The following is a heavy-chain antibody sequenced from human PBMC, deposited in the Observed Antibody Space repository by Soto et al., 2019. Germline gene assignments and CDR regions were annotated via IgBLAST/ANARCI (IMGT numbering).Heavy chain of an antibody. CDR2: ISYDGSNK. D-gene: IGHD5-12*01. CDR3: ARDSIVATSSVGDY. Sequence: QVQLVESGGGVVQPGRSLRLSCAASGFTFSSYAMHWVRQAPGKGLEWVAVISYDGSNKYYADSVKGRFTISRDNSKNTLYLQMNSLRAEDTAVYYCARDSIVATSSVGDYWGQGTLVTVSS. V-gene: IGHV3-30-3*01. J-gene: IGHJ4*02. CDR1: GFTFSSYA.